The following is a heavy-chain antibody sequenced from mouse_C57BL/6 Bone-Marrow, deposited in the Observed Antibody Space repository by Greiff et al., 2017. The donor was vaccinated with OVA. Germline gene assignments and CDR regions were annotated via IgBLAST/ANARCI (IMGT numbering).Heavy chain of an antibody. J-gene: IGHJ1*03. CDR2: IDPSDSYT. CDR1: GYTFTSYW. Sequence: QVHVKQPGAELVKPGASVKLSCKASGYTFTSYWMQWVKQRPGQGLEWIGEIDPSDSYTNYNQKFKGKATLTVDTSSSTAYMQLSSLTSEDSAVYYCARDDDWYFDVWGTGTTVTVSS. CDR3: ARDDDWYFDV. D-gene: IGHD2-12*01. V-gene: IGHV1-50*01.